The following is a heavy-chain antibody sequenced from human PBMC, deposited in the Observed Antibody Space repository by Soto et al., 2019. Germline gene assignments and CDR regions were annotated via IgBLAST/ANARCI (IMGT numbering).Heavy chain of an antibody. CDR1: GGAVSSGTYY. CDR3: TRGPPRVQWFDP. CDR2: IYFTGST. Sequence: LETLSLTCTVSGGAVSSGTYYWSWIRQPPGKGLEWIGHIYFTGSTNYNPSLKSRVTMSLDTSRNQFSLKLSSVTAADTAVYYCTRGPPRVQWFDPWGLGTLVTVSS. V-gene: IGHV4-61*01. J-gene: IGHJ5*02.